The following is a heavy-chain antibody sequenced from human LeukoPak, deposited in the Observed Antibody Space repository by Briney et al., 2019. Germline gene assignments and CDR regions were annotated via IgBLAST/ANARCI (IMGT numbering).Heavy chain of an antibody. CDR1: GFTFTSSA. CDR3: AAARDYDFWSATTRNAFDV. CDR2: IVVGSGNT. V-gene: IGHV1-58*01. D-gene: IGHD3-3*01. Sequence: SVKVSCKASGFTFTSSAVQWVRQARGQRLEWIGWIVVGSGNTNYAQKFQERVTITRDMSTSTAYMELSSLRSEDTAVYYCAAARDYDFWSATTRNAFDVWGQGTMVTVSS. J-gene: IGHJ3*01.